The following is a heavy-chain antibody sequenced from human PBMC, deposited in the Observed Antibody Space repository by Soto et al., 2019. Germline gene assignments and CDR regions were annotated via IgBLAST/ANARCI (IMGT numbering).Heavy chain of an antibody. D-gene: IGHD2-2*01. V-gene: IGHV3-23*01. CDR2: ISGSGGST. CDR1: GFTFSSYS. Sequence: GGSLRLSCAASGFTFSSYSMNWVRQAPGKGLEWVSAISGSGGSTYYADSVKGRFTISRDNSKNTLYLQMNSLRAEDTAVYYCAKAPGVVPAPTYYYYYMDVWGKGTTVTVSS. CDR3: AKAPGVVPAPTYYYYYMDV. J-gene: IGHJ6*03.